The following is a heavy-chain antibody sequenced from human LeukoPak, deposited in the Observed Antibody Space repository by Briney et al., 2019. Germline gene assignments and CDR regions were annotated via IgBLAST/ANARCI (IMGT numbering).Heavy chain of an antibody. CDR1: GYTFTSYY. Sequence: ASVKVSCKASGYTFTSYYMHWVRQAPGQGLEWVGGIIPIFGTANYAQKFQGRVTITADESTSTAYMELGSLRSEDTAVYYRARGRYYDFWSGYYPDYYYGMDVWGQGTTVTVSS. CDR3: ARGRYYDFWSGYYPDYYYGMDV. CDR2: IIPIFGTA. V-gene: IGHV1-69*13. J-gene: IGHJ6*02. D-gene: IGHD3-3*01.